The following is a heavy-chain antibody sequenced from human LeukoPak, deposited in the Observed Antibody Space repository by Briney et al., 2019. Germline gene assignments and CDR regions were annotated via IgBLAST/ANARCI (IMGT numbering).Heavy chain of an antibody. CDR3: ARDRWDIVVVLNWFDP. Sequence: SVEVSCKASGGTFSSYAISWVRQAPGQRLEWMGGIIPIFGKANYAQKFQGRVTITADESTSTAYMELSSLRSEDTAVYYCARDRWDIVVVLNWFDPWGQGTLVTVSS. CDR2: IIPIFGKA. CDR1: GGTFSSYA. D-gene: IGHD2-2*01. J-gene: IGHJ5*02. V-gene: IGHV1-69*13.